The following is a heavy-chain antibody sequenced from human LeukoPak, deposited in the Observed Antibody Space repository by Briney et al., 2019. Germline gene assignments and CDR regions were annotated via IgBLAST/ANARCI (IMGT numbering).Heavy chain of an antibody. Sequence: SETLSLTCAVYGGSFSGYYWSWIRQPPGKGLEWIGEINHSGSTNYNPSLKSRVTISVDTSKNQFSLKLSSVTAADTAVYYCARAKYCSSTSCYTESGFDYWGQGTLVTVSS. J-gene: IGHJ4*02. D-gene: IGHD2-2*02. CDR2: INHSGST. V-gene: IGHV4-34*01. CDR3: ARAKYCSSTSCYTESGFDY. CDR1: GGSFSGYY.